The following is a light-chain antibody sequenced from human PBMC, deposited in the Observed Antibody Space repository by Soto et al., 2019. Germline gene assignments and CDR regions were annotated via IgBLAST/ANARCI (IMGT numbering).Light chain of an antibody. V-gene: IGKV1-33*01. CDR3: QQYDSLPPLFT. CDR1: QDISKY. CDR2: DAS. J-gene: IGKJ3*01. Sequence: DIQMTQSPSSLSASVGDRVTITCQASQDISKYLNCYQQKPGKAPKLLIYDASNLETGVPSRFSGSGSGTAFTFTISSLQPEDVATYYCQQYDSLPPLFTFGPGTKVDI.